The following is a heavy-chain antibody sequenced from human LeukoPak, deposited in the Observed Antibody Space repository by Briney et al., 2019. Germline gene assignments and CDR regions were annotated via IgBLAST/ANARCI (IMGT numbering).Heavy chain of an antibody. Sequence: ASVKVSFKASGYRFTSYYMHWIRQAPGQGLEWMGVINTSGGSTSYEQKFQGRVTMTRDTSTSTVYMELSSLRSEDTAVYYCARGSRWLGDYWGQGTLVTVSS. D-gene: IGHD5-24*01. CDR2: INTSGGST. V-gene: IGHV1-46*01. CDR3: ARGSRWLGDY. J-gene: IGHJ4*02. CDR1: GYRFTSYY.